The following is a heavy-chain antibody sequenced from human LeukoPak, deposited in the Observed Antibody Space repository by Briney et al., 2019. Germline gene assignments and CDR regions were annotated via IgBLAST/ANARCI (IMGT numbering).Heavy chain of an antibody. CDR1: GGSISSYY. J-gene: IGHJ4*02. V-gene: IGHV4-59*08. CDR3: ARQGGVGATRYFDY. D-gene: IGHD1-26*01. Sequence: PSETLSLTCTVSGGSISSYYWSWIRQPPGKGLEWIGYIYYSGSTNYNPSLKSRVTISVDTSKNQFSLKLSSVTAADTAVYYCARQGGVGATRYFDYWGQGTLVTVSS. CDR2: IYYSGST.